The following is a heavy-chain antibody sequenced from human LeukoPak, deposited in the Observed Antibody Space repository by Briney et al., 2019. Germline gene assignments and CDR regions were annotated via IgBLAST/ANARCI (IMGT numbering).Heavy chain of an antibody. CDR1: GGSIRSHY. J-gene: IGHJ3*02. Sequence: SETLSLTCTVSGGSIRSHYWSWIRQTPGKGLEWIGYIDYSGSTRYNPSLQSRVSISVDTSKNQFSLKLTSVTASDTAVYYSARLINNDNSGDADTFDMWGQGTVVTVFS. CDR2: IDYSGST. CDR3: ARLINNDNSGDADTFDM. V-gene: IGHV4-59*11. D-gene: IGHD3-22*01.